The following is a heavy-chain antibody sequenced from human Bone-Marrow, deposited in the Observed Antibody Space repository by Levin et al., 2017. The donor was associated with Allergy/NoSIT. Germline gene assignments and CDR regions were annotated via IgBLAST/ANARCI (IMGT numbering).Heavy chain of an antibody. CDR1: GFTIGDYW. J-gene: IGHJ4*02. CDR2: INQDGSER. Sequence: GGSLRLSCVASGFTIGDYWMSWVRQAPGKGLEWVANINQDGSERYYVDSVKGRFTISRDDAKNSLFLQVNSLRAEDTAVYYCAREGFCTGGSCYDRSAFWGQGTLVIVSS. D-gene: IGHD2-15*01. CDR3: AREGFCTGGSCYDRSAF. V-gene: IGHV3-7*01.